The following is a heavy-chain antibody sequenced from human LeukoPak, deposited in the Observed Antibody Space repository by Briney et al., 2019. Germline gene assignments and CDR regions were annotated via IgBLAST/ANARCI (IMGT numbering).Heavy chain of an antibody. Sequence: GGSLRLSCAASGFTFSSYAMHWVRQAPGKGLEWLSFISTSATTMYYADSVKGRFIISRDNAKNSLYLQMNSLRPEDTAVYYCARDSPSSTSWGYWGQGTLVTVSS. CDR3: ARDSPSSTSWGY. V-gene: IGHV3-48*04. D-gene: IGHD2-2*01. J-gene: IGHJ4*02. CDR1: GFTFSSYA. CDR2: ISTSATTM.